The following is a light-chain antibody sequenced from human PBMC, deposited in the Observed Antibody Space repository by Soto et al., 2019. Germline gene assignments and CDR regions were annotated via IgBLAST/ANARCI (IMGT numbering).Light chain of an antibody. J-gene: IGKJ1*01. CDR2: GAS. Sequence: EIVLTQSPGTLSLSPGERATLSCRASQSVSSSYLAWYQQKPGQAPRLLIYGASSRATGIPDRFSGSGSGTDFTLTISRLETEDFALYYCQQYGSSPRTFREGTKVEIK. CDR3: QQYGSSPRT. V-gene: IGKV3-20*01. CDR1: QSVSSSY.